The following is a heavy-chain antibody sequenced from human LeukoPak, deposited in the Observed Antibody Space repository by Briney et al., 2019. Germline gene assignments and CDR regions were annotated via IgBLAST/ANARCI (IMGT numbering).Heavy chain of an antibody. V-gene: IGHV1-18*01. J-gene: IGHJ6*02. D-gene: IGHD5-18*01. CDR3: ARDSGGYGYGPTFYYYYGMDV. CDR2: ISAYNGNT. CDR1: GYTFTSYG. Sequence: GASVKVSCKASGYTFTSYGISWVRQAPGQGLEWMGWISAYNGNTNYARKLQGRVTMTTDTSTSTAYMELRSLRSDDTAVYYCARDSGGYGYGPTFYYYYGMDVWGQGTTVTVSS.